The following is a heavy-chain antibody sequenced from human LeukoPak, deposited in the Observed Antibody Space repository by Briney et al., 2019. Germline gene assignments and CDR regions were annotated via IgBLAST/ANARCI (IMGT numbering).Heavy chain of an antibody. Sequence: AGGSLRLSCAASGFTFSNYNMNWVRQAPGEGLEWVSSINSRSTYIFYADSVMGRFTISRDNAKNSLFLQMNSLRAEDTAVYYCARDETNGFDSWGQGTLVTVSS. J-gene: IGHJ5*01. V-gene: IGHV3-21*01. CDR2: INSRSTYI. CDR3: ARDETNGFDS. CDR1: GFTFSNYN. D-gene: IGHD1-14*01.